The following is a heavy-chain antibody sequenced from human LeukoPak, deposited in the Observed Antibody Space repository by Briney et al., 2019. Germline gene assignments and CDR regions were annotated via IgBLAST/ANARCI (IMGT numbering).Heavy chain of an antibody. Sequence: SETLSLTCAVYGGSFSGYYWSWIRQPPGKGLEWIGEINHSGSTNYNPSLKSRVTISVDTSKNQFPLKLSSVTAADTAVYYCARGKRYCSSTSCYLHRSSFDYWGQGTLVTVSS. V-gene: IGHV4-34*01. CDR3: ARGKRYCSSTSCYLHRSSFDY. CDR2: INHSGST. D-gene: IGHD2-2*01. CDR1: GGSFSGYY. J-gene: IGHJ4*02.